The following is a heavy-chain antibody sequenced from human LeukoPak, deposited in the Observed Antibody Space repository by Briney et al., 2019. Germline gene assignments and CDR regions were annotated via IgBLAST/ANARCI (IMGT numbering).Heavy chain of an antibody. CDR2: IWYDGSNK. CDR1: GFTFSSYG. J-gene: IGHJ4*02. Sequence: PGGSLRLSCAASGFTFSSYGMHWVRQAPGKGLEWVAVIWYDGSNKYYADSVKGRFTISRDNSKNTLYLQMNSLRAEDTAVYYCARAGMCGSHPADYWGQGTLVTVSS. CDR3: ARAGMCGSHPADY. V-gene: IGHV3-33*01. D-gene: IGHD1-26*01.